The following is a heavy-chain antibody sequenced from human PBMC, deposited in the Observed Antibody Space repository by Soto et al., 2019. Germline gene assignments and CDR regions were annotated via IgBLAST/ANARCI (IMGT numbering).Heavy chain of an antibody. Sequence: SETLSLTCVVSGDSISNSRFYWAWIRQPPGEGLEWIGSIYHTGNAYYNPSLKSRVTISVDTSKSQFSLKLSSVTAADTAVYYCARPLFGRGNWFDPWGQGTLVTVSS. J-gene: IGHJ5*02. CDR2: IYHTGNA. CDR1: GDSISNSRFY. V-gene: IGHV4-39*07. D-gene: IGHD3-10*01. CDR3: ARPLFGRGNWFDP.